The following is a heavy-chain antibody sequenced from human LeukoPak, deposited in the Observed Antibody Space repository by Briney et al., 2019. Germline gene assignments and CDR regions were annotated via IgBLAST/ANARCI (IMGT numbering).Heavy chain of an antibody. CDR3: AKDSMGAFDI. CDR2: IRYDGSNK. V-gene: IGHV3-30*02. Sequence: GGSLRLSCAESRFTFSSYGMHWVRQAPGKGLEWVAFIRYDGSNKYYADSVKGRFTISRDNSENTLYLQMNSLRAEDTAVYYCAKDSMGAFDIWGQGTMVTVSS. D-gene: IGHD2/OR15-2a*01. J-gene: IGHJ3*02. CDR1: RFTFSSYG.